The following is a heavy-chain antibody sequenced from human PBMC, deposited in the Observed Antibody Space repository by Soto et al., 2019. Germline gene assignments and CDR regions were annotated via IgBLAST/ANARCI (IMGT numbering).Heavy chain of an antibody. J-gene: IGHJ4*02. V-gene: IGHV1-69*13. Sequence: SVKVSCKASGRTFTSSAISWVRQAPRQRPEWMGGIIPIFGTANYAQKFQGRVTITADESTSTAYMELSSLRSEDTAVYYCAREIGVDYVWGSYRYLDYWGQGTLVTVSS. D-gene: IGHD3-16*02. CDR3: AREIGVDYVWGSYRYLDY. CDR2: IIPIFGTA. CDR1: GRTFTSSA.